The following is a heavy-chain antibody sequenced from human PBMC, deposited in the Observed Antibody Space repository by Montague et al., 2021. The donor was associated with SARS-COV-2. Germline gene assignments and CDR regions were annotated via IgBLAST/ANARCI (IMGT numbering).Heavy chain of an antibody. CDR3: ARFPTSYYYDSKAAPATPDAFDI. J-gene: IGHJ3*02. Sequence: SETLSLTCTVSGGSISSSSYYWGWIRQPPGKGLEWIGSIYYSGSTYYNPSLKSRVTISVDTSKNQFSLKLSSVTAADTAVYYCARFPTSYYYDSKAAPATPDAFDIWGQGTMVTVFS. CDR1: GGSISSSSYY. CDR2: IYYSGST. V-gene: IGHV4-39*01. D-gene: IGHD3-22*01.